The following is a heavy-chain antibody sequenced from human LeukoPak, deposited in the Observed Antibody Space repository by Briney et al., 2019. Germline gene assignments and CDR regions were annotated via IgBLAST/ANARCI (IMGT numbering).Heavy chain of an antibody. CDR1: GFTFSSYS. V-gene: IGHV3-21*01. CDR2: ISSSSSYI. Sequence: PGGSLRLSCAASGFTFSSYSMNWVRQAPGKGLEWVSSISSSSSYIYYADSVKGRFTISRDNAKNSLYLQMNSLRAEDTAVYYCARDYWVVVAATRSYYFDYWGQGTLVTVSS. D-gene: IGHD2-15*01. J-gene: IGHJ4*02. CDR3: ARDYWVVVAATRSYYFDY.